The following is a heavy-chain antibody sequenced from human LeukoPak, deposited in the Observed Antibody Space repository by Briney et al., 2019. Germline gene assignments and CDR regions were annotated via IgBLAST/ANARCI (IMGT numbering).Heavy chain of an antibody. J-gene: IGHJ4*02. CDR3: GTLLSNGPFDY. V-gene: IGHV1-2*02. CDR2: IYPNSGAT. Sequence: ASVKVSCKASGYTFTGYYMHWVRQAPGQGLEWMGWIYPNSGATKYAQKFQGRVTMTRDTSISTAYMELSGLRSDDTAVYYCGTLLSNGPFDYWGQGSMVTVSS. CDR1: GYTFTGYY.